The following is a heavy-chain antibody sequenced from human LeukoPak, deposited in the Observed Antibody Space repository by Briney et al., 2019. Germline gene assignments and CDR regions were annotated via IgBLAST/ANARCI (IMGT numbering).Heavy chain of an antibody. V-gene: IGHV3-7*01. J-gene: IGHJ5*01. CDR3: TRGMTYYYDSTGYFGDS. Sequence: PGGSLRLSCAASGFTFSSYWMSWVRQAPGKGLEWVANIKQDGSETYYVDSVKGRFTIARDNAKNSLFLQMNSLRVDDRALYYCTRGMTYYYDSTGYFGDSWGQGTLVTVSS. CDR2: IKQDGSET. D-gene: IGHD3-22*01. CDR1: GFTFSSYW.